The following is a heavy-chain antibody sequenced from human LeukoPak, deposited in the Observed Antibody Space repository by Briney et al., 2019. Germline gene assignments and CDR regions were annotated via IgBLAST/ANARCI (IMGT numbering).Heavy chain of an antibody. J-gene: IGHJ5*02. V-gene: IGHV4-34*01. D-gene: IGHD3-10*01. CDR2: INHSGST. CDR3: TREVEGYSYASGRFLHFDP. Sequence: SETLSLTCAVYGGSSSGYYWSWIRQPPGKGLEWIGEINHSGSTNYNPSLKSRVTISIDTSKNQFSLRLSSVTAADTAVYYCTREVEGYSYASGRFLHFDPWGQGTLVTVSS. CDR1: GGSSSGYY.